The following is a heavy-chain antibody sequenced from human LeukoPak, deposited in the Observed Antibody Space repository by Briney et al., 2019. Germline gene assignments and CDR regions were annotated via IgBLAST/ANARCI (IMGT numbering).Heavy chain of an antibody. D-gene: IGHD1-7*01. V-gene: IGHV3-30*18. CDR2: ISYDGSNK. J-gene: IGHJ5*02. CDR3: AKDPGYNWNYGWFDP. Sequence: GGSLRLSCAASGFTFSSYGMHWVRQAPGKGLEWVAVISYDGSNKYYADSVKGRFTISRDNSKNTLYLQMNSLRAEDTAVYYCAKDPGYNWNYGWFDPWGQGTLVTVSS. CDR1: GFTFSSYG.